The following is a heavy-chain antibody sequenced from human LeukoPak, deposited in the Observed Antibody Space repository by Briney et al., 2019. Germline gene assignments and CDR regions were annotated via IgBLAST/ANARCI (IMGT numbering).Heavy chain of an antibody. Sequence: GRSLRLSCAASGFTFDDYAMHWVRQAPGKGLEWVPGISWSSGNIGYADSVKGRFTISRDNAKNSLYLQMNSLRAEDTALYYCAKGIAAAGSNWFDPWGQGTLVTVSS. CDR1: GFTFDDYA. CDR3: AKGIAAAGSNWFDP. D-gene: IGHD6-13*01. J-gene: IGHJ5*02. V-gene: IGHV3-9*01. CDR2: ISWSSGNI.